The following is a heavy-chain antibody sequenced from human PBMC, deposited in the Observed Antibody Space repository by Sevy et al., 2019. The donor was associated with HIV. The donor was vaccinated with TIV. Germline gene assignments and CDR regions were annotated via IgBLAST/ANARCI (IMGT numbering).Heavy chain of an antibody. CDR2: ISAYNGNT. V-gene: IGHV1-18*01. Sequence: ASVKVSCKASGYTFTSYGISWVRQAPGQGLEWMGWISAYNGNTNYAQKLQGRVTMTTDTSTSTAYMELRSLRSDDTAVYYCARGLSVRGVTDAFDIWGQGTMVTVSS. D-gene: IGHD3-10*01. CDR1: GYTFTSYG. CDR3: ARGLSVRGVTDAFDI. J-gene: IGHJ3*02.